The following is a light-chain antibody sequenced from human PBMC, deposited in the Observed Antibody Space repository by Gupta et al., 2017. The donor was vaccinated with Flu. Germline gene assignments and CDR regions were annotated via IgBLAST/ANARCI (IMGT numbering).Light chain of an antibody. CDR1: QGLVHSDGRTH. Sequence: ISCKSSQGLVHSDGRTHLHWYLQKPGHPPQLLIYDASSRFSGVPDRFSGSGSGTDFTLEISRLEAEDVGVYYCMQSIQLPLTFGGGTRVEIK. CDR3: MQSIQLPLT. V-gene: IGKV2D-29*01. CDR2: DAS. J-gene: IGKJ4*01.